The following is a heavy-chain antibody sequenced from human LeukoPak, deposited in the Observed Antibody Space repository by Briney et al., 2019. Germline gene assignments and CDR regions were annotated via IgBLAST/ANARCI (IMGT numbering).Heavy chain of an antibody. CDR2: INHSGST. V-gene: IGHV4-34*01. D-gene: IGHD3-3*01. Sequence: SEALSLTCAVYGGSFSGYYWSWIRQPPGKGLEWIGEINHSGSTNYNPSLKSRVTISVDTSKNQFSLKLSSVTAADTAVYYCARGPSILRFLEWFRQYWFDPWGQGTLVTVSS. CDR1: GGSFSGYY. CDR3: ARGPSILRFLEWFRQYWFDP. J-gene: IGHJ5*02.